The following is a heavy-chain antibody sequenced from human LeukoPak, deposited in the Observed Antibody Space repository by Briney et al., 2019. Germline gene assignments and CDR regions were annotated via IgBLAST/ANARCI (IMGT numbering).Heavy chain of an antibody. CDR3: ASWPTYYYDSSGHRGWVDY. CDR1: GGSFSGYY. D-gene: IGHD3-22*01. J-gene: IGHJ4*02. V-gene: IGHV4-34*01. Sequence: SETLSLTCAVYGGSFSGYYWSWIRQPPGKGLEWIGEINHSGSTNYNPSLKSRVTISVDTSKNQFSLKLSSVAAADTAVYYCASWPTYYYDSSGHRGWVDYWGQGTLVTVSS. CDR2: INHSGST.